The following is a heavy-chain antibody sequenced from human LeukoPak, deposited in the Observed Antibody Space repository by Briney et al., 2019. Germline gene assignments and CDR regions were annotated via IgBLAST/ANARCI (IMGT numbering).Heavy chain of an antibody. D-gene: IGHD6-13*01. CDR1: GGSISNYY. CDR2: IYTSGST. J-gene: IGHJ4*02. Sequence: SETLSLTCTVSGGSISNYYWSWIRQPAGKGLEWIGRIYTSGSTNYNPSLKSRATMSVDTSNNQFSLKLSTVTAADTAVYYCSRTGQIGAAGSFDYWGQGTLVTVSS. CDR3: SRTGQIGAAGSFDY. V-gene: IGHV4-4*07.